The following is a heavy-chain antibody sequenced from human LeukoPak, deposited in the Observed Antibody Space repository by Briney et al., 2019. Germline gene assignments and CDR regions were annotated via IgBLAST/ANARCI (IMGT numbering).Heavy chain of an antibody. CDR3: ARDLLLELDYYYYYMDV. J-gene: IGHJ6*03. V-gene: IGHV1-2*02. CDR1: GYTFTGYY. D-gene: IGHD1-7*01. Sequence: ASVKVSCKASGYTFTGYYMHWVRQAPGQGLEWMGWINPNSGGTNYAQKFQGRVTMTRDTSISTAYMELSRLRSDDTAVYYCARDLLLELDYYYYYMDVWGKGTTVTVSS. CDR2: INPNSGGT.